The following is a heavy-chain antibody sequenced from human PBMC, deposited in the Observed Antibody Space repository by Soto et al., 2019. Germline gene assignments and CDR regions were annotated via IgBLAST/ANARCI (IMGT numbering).Heavy chain of an antibody. CDR2: TAFDGRNR. D-gene: IGHD1-26*01. V-gene: IGHV3-30*18. CDR1: GFTFPDYG. CDR3: TKGLGMGPPPFDN. Sequence: GGSLRLSCEASGFTFPDYGMHWVRQAPGKGLEWVAVTAFDGRNRYYADSVRGRFTISRDNSKNTVYLELNRLRPDDTAVYYCTKGLGMGPPPFDNWGQGTLVTVFS. J-gene: IGHJ4*02.